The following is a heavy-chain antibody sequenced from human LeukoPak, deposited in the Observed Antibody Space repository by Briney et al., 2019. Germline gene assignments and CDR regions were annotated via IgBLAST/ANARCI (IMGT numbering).Heavy chain of an antibody. V-gene: IGHV1-69*13. CDR2: SIPIFGTA. D-gene: IGHD5-24*01. J-gene: IGHJ4*02. CDR1: GGTFSSYA. CDR3: ARSKGRGGYNSPPDY. Sequence: SVKVSCKASGGTFSSYAISWVRQAPGQGLEWMGGSIPIFGTANYAQKFQGRVMITADESTSTAYMELSSLRSEDTAVYYCARSKGRGGYNSPPDYWGQGTLVTVSS.